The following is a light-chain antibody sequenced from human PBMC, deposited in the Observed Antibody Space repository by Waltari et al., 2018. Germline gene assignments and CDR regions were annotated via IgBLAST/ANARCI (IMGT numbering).Light chain of an antibody. CDR3: MQGTHWPPS. V-gene: IGKV2-30*02. CDR2: RVS. CDR1: QSLVHRDGGTY. Sequence: DVVMTQSLLSLPVTLGQPVSISCRSSQSLVHRDGGTYLNWFHQRPGQSPRRLIYRVSNRDSGVPDRFSGSGSGSDFTLIISRVEAEDVGVYFCMQGTHWPPSFGGGTKVEIK. J-gene: IGKJ4*01.